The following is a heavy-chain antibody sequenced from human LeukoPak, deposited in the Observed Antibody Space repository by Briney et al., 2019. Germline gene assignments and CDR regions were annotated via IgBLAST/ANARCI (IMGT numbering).Heavy chain of an antibody. Sequence: SETLSLTXAVYGGSFRGYYWSWIRQPPGKGLEWIGEINHSGSTNYNPSLKSRVTISVDTSKNQFSLKLSSVTAADTAVYYCARVGRTGTMIVVVNYYFDYWGQGTLVTVSS. J-gene: IGHJ4*02. CDR2: INHSGST. CDR1: GGSFRGYY. V-gene: IGHV4-34*01. CDR3: ARVGRTGTMIVVVNYYFDY. D-gene: IGHD3-22*01.